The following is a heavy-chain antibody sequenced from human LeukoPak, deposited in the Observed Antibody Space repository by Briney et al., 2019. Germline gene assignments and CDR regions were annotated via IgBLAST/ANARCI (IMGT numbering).Heavy chain of an antibody. CDR1: GYTFNGYY. CDR2: INPNNGGT. V-gene: IGHV1-2*02. CDR3: ARLNCDDDCHNSIY. Sequence: ASVKVSCKSSGYTFNGYYMHWVRQAPGQGLEWMGWINPNNGGTNYAQKFQGRVTMTRDTSTNTVYMEVTSLTSDDTAVYYCARLNCDDDCHNSIYWGQGTLITVSS. D-gene: IGHD2-21*01. J-gene: IGHJ4*02.